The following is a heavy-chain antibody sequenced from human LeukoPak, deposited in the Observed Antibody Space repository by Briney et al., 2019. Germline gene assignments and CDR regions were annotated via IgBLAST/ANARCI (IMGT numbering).Heavy chain of an antibody. CDR2: ISGSGGST. CDR3: AKDGYSSGWYDY. Sequence: PGGSLRLSCAASGFTFSSYAMSWVRQAPGKWLEWVSTISGSGGSTYYADSVKGRFTISRDNSKNTLYLQMNSLRAEDTAVYYCAKDGYSSGWYDYWGQGTLVTVSS. D-gene: IGHD6-19*01. CDR1: GFTFSSYA. J-gene: IGHJ4*02. V-gene: IGHV3-23*01.